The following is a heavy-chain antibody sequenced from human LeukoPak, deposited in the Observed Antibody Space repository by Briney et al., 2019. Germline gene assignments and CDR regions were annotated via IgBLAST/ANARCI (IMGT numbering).Heavy chain of an antibody. D-gene: IGHD4-17*01. CDR2: ISGSGDYT. CDR3: AKGPDYGVTWYFDL. J-gene: IGHJ2*01. Sequence: GGSLRLSCKDSGFTFYKFAMTWIRQSPEKGLQWVSTISGSGDYTYYADSVKGRFTISRDNSKNTLYLQMNSLRAEDTAVYYCAKGPDYGVTWYFDLWGRGTLVTVSS. CDR1: GFTFYKFA. V-gene: IGHV3-23*01.